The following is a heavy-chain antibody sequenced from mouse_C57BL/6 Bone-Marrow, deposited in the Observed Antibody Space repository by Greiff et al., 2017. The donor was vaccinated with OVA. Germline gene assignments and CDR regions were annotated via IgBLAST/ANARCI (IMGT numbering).Heavy chain of an antibody. CDR2: IWTGGGT. D-gene: IGHD2-1*01. Sequence: VQVVESGPGLVAPSQSLSITCTVSGFSLTSYAISWVRQPPGKGLEWLGVIWTGGGTNYNSALKSRLSISKDNSKSQVFLKMNSLQTDDTARYYCARKGNYRVYYAMDYWGQGTSVTVSS. J-gene: IGHJ4*01. CDR3: ARKGNYRVYYAMDY. V-gene: IGHV2-9-1*01. CDR1: GFSLTSYA.